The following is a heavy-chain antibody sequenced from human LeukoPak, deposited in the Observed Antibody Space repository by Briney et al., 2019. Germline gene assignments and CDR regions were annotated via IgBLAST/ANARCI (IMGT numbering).Heavy chain of an antibody. Sequence: GGSLRLSCAASGSTFSSYAMSWVRQAPGKGLEWVSAISGSGGSTYYADSVKGRFTISRDNSKNTLYLQMNSLRAEDTAVYYCAKGDRYSSSWFIGSIHYWGQGTLVTVSS. D-gene: IGHD6-13*01. CDR3: AKGDRYSSSWFIGSIHY. V-gene: IGHV3-23*01. J-gene: IGHJ4*02. CDR2: ISGSGGST. CDR1: GSTFSSYA.